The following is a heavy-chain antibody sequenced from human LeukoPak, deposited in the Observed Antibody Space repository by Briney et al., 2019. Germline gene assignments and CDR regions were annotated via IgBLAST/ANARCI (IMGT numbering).Heavy chain of an antibody. J-gene: IGHJ6*02. CDR1: GYTFSSYW. CDR2: ISPGDSDT. D-gene: IGHD3-22*01. V-gene: IGHV5-51*01. Sequence: GESLKISCKGSGYTFSSYWIAWVRQMPGKGLEWMGIISPGDSDTRYSRPFQGQVTMSADKSISTAYLQWSSLKASDTAMYYRARRTSESSGFDFLDVWGQGTTVTVSS. CDR3: ARRTSESSGFDFLDV.